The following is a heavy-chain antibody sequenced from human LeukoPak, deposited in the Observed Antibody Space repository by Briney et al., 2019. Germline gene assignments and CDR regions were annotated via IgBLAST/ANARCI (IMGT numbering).Heavy chain of an antibody. D-gene: IGHD5-18*01. CDR3: ARQFGYSYGGDY. CDR1: GGSISSSSYY. Sequence: PSETLSLTCTVSGGSISSSSYYWGWIRQPPGKGLEWIGSIYYSGSTYYNPSRKSRVNISVNTYKKLFSLKLSSVTAADTAVYYCARQFGYSYGGDYWGQGTLVTVSS. CDR2: IYYSGST. J-gene: IGHJ4*02. V-gene: IGHV4-39*01.